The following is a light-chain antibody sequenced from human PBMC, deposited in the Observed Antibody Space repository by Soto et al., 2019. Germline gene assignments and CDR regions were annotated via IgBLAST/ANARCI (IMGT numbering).Light chain of an antibody. Sequence: QSVLTQPPSVSGSPGQSVTISCTGTSSDVGSYNRLSWYQQPPGTAPKLIMYEVNTRPSGVPDRFSGSKSGSTASLTISGLQAEDEADYYCSSYTTSRTVLFGGGTKVTVL. CDR1: SSDVGSYNR. V-gene: IGLV2-18*02. CDR3: SSYTTSRTVL. CDR2: EVN. J-gene: IGLJ2*01.